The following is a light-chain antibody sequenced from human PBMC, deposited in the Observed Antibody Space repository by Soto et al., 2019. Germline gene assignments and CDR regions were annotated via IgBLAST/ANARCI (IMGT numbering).Light chain of an antibody. CDR3: HQRQSWPRT. Sequence: EIVLTQSPGTLSLSPGEGATLSCRASQSVSSSYLAWYLQTPGQAPRLLIYGASYRATGIPDRFSGSGSGTDFTLTISSLEPEDFAIYYCHQRQSWPRTFGQGTKVDIK. CDR2: GAS. J-gene: IGKJ1*01. CDR1: QSVSSSY. V-gene: IGKV3-20*01.